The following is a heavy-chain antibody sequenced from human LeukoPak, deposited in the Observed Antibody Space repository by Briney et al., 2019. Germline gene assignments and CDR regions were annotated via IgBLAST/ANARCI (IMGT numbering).Heavy chain of an antibody. CDR3: ARGHRKIFGSRELLY. CDR2: ISAYTGNT. CDR1: GYTFVNYG. J-gene: IGHJ4*02. V-gene: IGHV1-18*01. D-gene: IGHD1-26*01. Sequence: ASVKVSCKASGYTFVNYGISWVRQAPGQGLEWMGWISAYTGNTYFAQKLQGRLTMTTDTSTSTAYMEMRSLRSEDTAVYYCARGHRKIFGSRELLYWGQGTLVTVSS.